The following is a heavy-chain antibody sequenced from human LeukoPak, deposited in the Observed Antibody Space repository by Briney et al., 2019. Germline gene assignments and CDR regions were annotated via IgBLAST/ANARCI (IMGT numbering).Heavy chain of an antibody. Sequence: GGSLRLSCAASGFTFSSYAMSWVRQAPGKGLEWVSAFSGSGSSTYYADSVKGRFTFSRDNSKNTLFLQMNSLRAEDTAVYYCAKENSVTLYFDYWGQGTLATVSS. CDR1: GFTFSSYA. CDR3: AKENSVTLYFDY. D-gene: IGHD4-17*01. V-gene: IGHV3-23*01. CDR2: FSGSGSST. J-gene: IGHJ4*02.